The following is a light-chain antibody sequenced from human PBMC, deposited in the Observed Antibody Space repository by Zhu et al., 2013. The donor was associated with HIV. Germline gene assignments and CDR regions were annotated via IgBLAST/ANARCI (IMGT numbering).Light chain of an antibody. Sequence: EIVLTQSPATLSLSPGERATLSCRASQSVSSYLTWYQQKPGQAPRLLIYDASNRATGIPARFSGSGSGTDFTLTISSLHPEDIGTYYCQQYDNLPYTFGQGTRLEIK. CDR2: DAS. V-gene: IGKV3-11*01. J-gene: IGKJ2*01. CDR1: QSVSSY. CDR3: QQYDNLPYT.